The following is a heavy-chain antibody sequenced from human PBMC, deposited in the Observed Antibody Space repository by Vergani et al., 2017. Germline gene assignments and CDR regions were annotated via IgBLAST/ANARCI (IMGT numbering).Heavy chain of an antibody. V-gene: IGHV1-2*02. Sequence: QVQLVQSGAEVKKPGASVKVSCKASGYTFTGYYMHWVRQAPGQGLEWMGWINPNSGGTNYAQKFQGRVTMTRDTSISTAYMELSRLRSDDTAVYYCARGGSSGSGSYSPYYYYGMDVWGQGTTVTVSS. CDR2: INPNSGGT. CDR3: ARGGSSGSGSYSPYYYYGMDV. J-gene: IGHJ6*02. CDR1: GYTFTGYY. D-gene: IGHD3-10*01.